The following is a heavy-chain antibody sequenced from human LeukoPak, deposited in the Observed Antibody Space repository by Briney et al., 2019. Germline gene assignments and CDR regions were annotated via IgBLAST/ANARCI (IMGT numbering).Heavy chain of an antibody. Sequence: PGRSLRLSCAASGFTFDDYAMHWVRQAPGRGLEWVSGISWNSGSIGYADSVKGRFTISRDNAKNSLYLQMNSLRAEDTALYYCAKDTLSSSSSFDYWDQGTLVTVSS. D-gene: IGHD6-6*01. CDR1: GFTFDDYA. CDR3: AKDTLSSSSSFDY. V-gene: IGHV3-9*01. J-gene: IGHJ4*02. CDR2: ISWNSGSI.